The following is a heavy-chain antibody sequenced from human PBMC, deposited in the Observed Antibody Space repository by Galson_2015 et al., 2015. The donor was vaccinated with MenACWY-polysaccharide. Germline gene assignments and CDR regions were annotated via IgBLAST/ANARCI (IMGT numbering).Heavy chain of an antibody. CDR2: INSDASST. CDR1: GLTISNNW. CDR3: VGPLGRGGTGAYGMDA. V-gene: IGHV3-74*01. Sequence: SLRLSCAASGLTISNNWIHWVRQAPSKGLVWVSRINSDASSTAYADSVKGRFAISRDNAKNTLYLQMNSLRVEDTAVYYCVGPLGRGGTGAYGMDAWGQGTTVTVSS. J-gene: IGHJ6*02. D-gene: IGHD3-10*01.